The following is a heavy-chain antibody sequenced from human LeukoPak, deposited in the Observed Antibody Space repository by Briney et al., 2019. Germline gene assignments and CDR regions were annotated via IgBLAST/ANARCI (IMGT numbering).Heavy chain of an antibody. J-gene: IGHJ1*01. V-gene: IGHV3-23*01. Sequence: GGSLRLSCAASGFTVSSNYMSWVRQAPGKGLEWVSAMGGSGDSTYYADSVKGRFTISSDNSKSTMYLQMNSLRAEDTAVYYCARGPYCSSSSCYYGTELAAEYFHHWGQGTLVTVSS. CDR2: MGGSGDST. D-gene: IGHD2-2*01. CDR1: GFTVSSNY. CDR3: ARGPYCSSSSCYYGTELAAEYFHH.